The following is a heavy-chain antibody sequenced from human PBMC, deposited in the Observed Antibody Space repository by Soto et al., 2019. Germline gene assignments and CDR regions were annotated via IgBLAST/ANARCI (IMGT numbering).Heavy chain of an antibody. J-gene: IGHJ6*02. CDR3: ARSQLRFLEWPYYYYGMDV. CDR2: IIPIFGTA. Sequence: SVKVSCKASGGTFSSYAISWVRQAPGQGLEWMGGIIPIFGTANCAQKFQGRVTITADESTSTAYMELSSLRSEDTAVYYCARSQLRFLEWPYYYYGMDVWGQGTTVTVSS. CDR1: GGTFSSYA. V-gene: IGHV1-69*13. D-gene: IGHD3-3*01.